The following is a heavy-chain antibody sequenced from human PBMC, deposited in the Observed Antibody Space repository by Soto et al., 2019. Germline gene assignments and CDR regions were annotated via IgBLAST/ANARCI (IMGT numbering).Heavy chain of an antibody. CDR2: SRNKANRYST. V-gene: IGHV3-72*01. Sequence: PGGSLRLSCAASGFTFSDHFMDWVRQVPGKGLEWVGRSRNKANRYSTEYAASVKDRFTISRDDSKNSLYLQMNSLKIEDTAVFYSIYWGFYYTPHIMDVWGQGTTVTVSS. CDR1: GFTFSDHF. CDR3: IYWGFYYTPHIMDV. D-gene: IGHD3-3*01. J-gene: IGHJ6*02.